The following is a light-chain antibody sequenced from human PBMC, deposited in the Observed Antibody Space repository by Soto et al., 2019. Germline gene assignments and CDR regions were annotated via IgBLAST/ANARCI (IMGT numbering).Light chain of an antibody. J-gene: IGKJ1*01. V-gene: IGKV3-11*01. CDR1: QSIGTY. CDR2: HAS. Sequence: PGERATLSCRASQSIGTYLAWYQQKPDQAPRLLIYHASNRATGIPARFSGSGSGTDFTLTIRSLEPEDFAVYYCQQRSDWTRTFGQGTKVEVK. CDR3: QQRSDWTRT.